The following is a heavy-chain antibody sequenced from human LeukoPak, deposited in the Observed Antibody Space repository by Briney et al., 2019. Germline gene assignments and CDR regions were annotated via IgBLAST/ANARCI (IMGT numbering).Heavy chain of an antibody. CDR1: GFTFSNAW. CDR2: IKSKTGGGTT. Sequence: PGGSLRLSCAASGFTFSNAWMNWVRQAPGKGLEWVGRIKSKTGGGTTDYAAPVKGRFTISRDDSKNTLFLQMNSLKTEDTAMYYCTTLRVTADRIGLTDYWGQGTLVTVSS. CDR3: TTLRVTADRIGLTDY. V-gene: IGHV3-15*07. J-gene: IGHJ4*02. D-gene: IGHD2-21*02.